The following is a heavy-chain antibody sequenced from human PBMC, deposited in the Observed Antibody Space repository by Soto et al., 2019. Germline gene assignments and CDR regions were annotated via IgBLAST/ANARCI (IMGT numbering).Heavy chain of an antibody. Sequence: GGSLRLSCAASGFTFGTYTMNCVRQAPGKGLEWVSALGGGGDTHYAESVKGRFTISRDYSKNILLLQMNSLRDEDSAIYYCTKDRHPDGIWTFDFWGQGTLVTVS. V-gene: IGHV3-23*01. J-gene: IGHJ4*02. CDR1: GFTFGTYT. D-gene: IGHD3-9*01. CDR3: TKDRHPDGIWTFDF. CDR2: LGGGGDT.